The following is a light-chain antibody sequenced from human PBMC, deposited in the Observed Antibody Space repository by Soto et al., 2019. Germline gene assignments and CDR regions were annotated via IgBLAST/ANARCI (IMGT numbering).Light chain of an antibody. CDR3: QQYGSPPIT. J-gene: IGKJ5*01. Sequence: EIVMTQSPATLSVSPGERATLSCRASQSVSSNLAWYQQKPGRAPRLLIYGASNRATGTPDRFSGSGSGTDFTLTISRLEPEDFAVYYCQQYGSPPITFGQGTRLEIK. V-gene: IGKV3-20*01. CDR2: GAS. CDR1: QSVSSN.